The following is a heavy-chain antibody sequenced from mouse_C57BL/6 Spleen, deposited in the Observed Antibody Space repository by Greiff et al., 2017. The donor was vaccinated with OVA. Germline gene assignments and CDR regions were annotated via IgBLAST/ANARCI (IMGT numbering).Heavy chain of an antibody. CDR1: GFTFSSYA. V-gene: IGHV5-4*03. D-gene: IGHD2-2*01. J-gene: IGHJ2*01. CDR3: ARVYGYDGYYFDY. CDR2: ISDGGSYT. Sequence: EVKLVESGGGLVKPGGSLKLSCAASGFTFSSYAMSWVRQTPEKRLEWVATISDGGSYTYYPDNVKGRFTISRDNAKNNLYLQMSHLKSEDTAMYYCARVYGYDGYYFDYWGQGTTLTVSS.